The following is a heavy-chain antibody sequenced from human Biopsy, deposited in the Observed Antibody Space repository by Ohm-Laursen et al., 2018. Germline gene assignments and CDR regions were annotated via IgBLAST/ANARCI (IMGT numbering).Heavy chain of an antibody. CDR2: IYYSGST. V-gene: IGHV4-59*01. Sequence: TLSLTCTVSGGSISSDYWSWIRQPPGKGLEWIGGIYYSGSTNYNPSLKSRVTISVDTSKNQFSLRLNSVTAADTAVYYCARATNSTGWPYYYFYGMDVWGQGTTVTVSS. CDR3: ARATNSTGWPYYYFYGMDV. D-gene: IGHD2/OR15-2a*01. J-gene: IGHJ6*02. CDR1: GGSISSDY.